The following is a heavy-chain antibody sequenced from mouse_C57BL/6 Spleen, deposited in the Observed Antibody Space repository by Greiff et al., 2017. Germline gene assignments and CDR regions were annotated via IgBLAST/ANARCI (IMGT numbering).Heavy chain of an antibody. Sequence: QVHVKQPGAELVKPGASVKLSCKASGCTFTSYWMHWVKQRPGRGLEWIGRIDPNSGGTKYNEKFKSKATLTVDKPSSTAYMQLSSLTSEDSAVYYCARRGPFNYFDYWGQGTTLTVSS. CDR3: ARRGPFNYFDY. CDR1: GCTFTSYW. CDR2: IDPNSGGT. V-gene: IGHV1-72*01. J-gene: IGHJ2*01. D-gene: IGHD3-3*01.